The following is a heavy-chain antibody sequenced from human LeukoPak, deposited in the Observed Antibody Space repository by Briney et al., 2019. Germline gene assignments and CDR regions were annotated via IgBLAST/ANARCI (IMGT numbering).Heavy chain of an antibody. Sequence: GGSLRLSCAASGFTFSKYWLHWLRQAPGKGLVWVSRINPDDKSASYADSVKGRFTIARDDARKTLYLQMNSLRAEDTAVYYCANHLACGSTSCPSFDYWGQGTLVTVSS. J-gene: IGHJ4*02. CDR3: ANHLACGSTSCPSFDY. CDR1: GFTFSKYW. V-gene: IGHV3-74*01. D-gene: IGHD2-2*01. CDR2: INPDDKSA.